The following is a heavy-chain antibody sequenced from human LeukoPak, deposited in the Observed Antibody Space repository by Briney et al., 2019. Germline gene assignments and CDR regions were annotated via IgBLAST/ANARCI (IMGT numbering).Heavy chain of an antibody. V-gene: IGHV7-4-1*02. CDR2: IDTTTGNP. D-gene: IGHD3-10*01. CDR3: VRGTPTPGMDY. Sequence: GASVKVSCKASGYPFSAHFLNWVRQAPGLGLEWMGNIDTTTGNPRYAQDFTGRFVFSLDTSVSTAYLQITSLKADDTAAYYCVRGTPTPGMDYWGQGTQVTVSS. CDR1: GYPFSAHF. J-gene: IGHJ4*02.